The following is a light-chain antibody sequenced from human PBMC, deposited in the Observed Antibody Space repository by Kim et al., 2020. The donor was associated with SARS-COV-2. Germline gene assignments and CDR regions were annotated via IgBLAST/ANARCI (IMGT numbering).Light chain of an antibody. CDR2: KAS. Sequence: ASVGDRVTITCRASQGIKNDVGWYQQKPGKAPKLLIYKASNLQSGVPSRFSGSGSGTDFTLTISSLQPEDFASYYCLQDYNYPWTFGQGTKVDIK. V-gene: IGKV1-6*01. J-gene: IGKJ1*01. CDR3: LQDYNYPWT. CDR1: QGIKND.